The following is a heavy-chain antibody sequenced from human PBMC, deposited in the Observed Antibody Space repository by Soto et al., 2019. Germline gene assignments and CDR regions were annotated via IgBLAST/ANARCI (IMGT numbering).Heavy chain of an antibody. CDR2: IYYSGST. V-gene: IGHV4-59*01. D-gene: IGHD3-10*01. CDR3: AKGNYNYDAFDI. Sequence: SETLSLTCTVSGGSISSYYWSWIRQPPGKGLEWIGYIYYSGSTNYNPSLKSRVTISVGTSKNHFSLKLSSVTAADTAVYYCAKGNYNYDAFDIWGQGTMVTVSS. CDR1: GGSISSYY. J-gene: IGHJ3*02.